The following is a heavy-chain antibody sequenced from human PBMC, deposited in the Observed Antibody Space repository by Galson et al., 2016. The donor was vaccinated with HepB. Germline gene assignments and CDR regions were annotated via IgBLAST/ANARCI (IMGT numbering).Heavy chain of an antibody. CDR2: ISITSGYK. Sequence: SLRLSCAASGFTFSTYSMNWVRQAPGKGLEWVSFISITSGYKYYADQLKGRVTISRDNAKNSLYLQMNSLRAEDTAVYYCARPPEGDRRYFDLWGRGTLVTVSS. CDR3: ARPPEGDRRYFDL. V-gene: IGHV3-21*01. J-gene: IGHJ2*01. CDR1: GFTFSTYS. D-gene: IGHD3-16*01.